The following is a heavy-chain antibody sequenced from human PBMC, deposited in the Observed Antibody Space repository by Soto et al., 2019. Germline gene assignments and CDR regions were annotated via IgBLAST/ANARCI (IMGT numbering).Heavy chain of an antibody. CDR1: GGTFSSYT. D-gene: IGHD3-3*01. CDR3: AREGEVNAFDI. V-gene: IGHV1-69*08. CDR2: IIPIRGIA. Sequence: QVQLVQSGAEVKKPGASVKVSCKASGGTFSSYTISWVRQAPGQGLEWMGRIIPIRGIANYAQKFQGRVTITADKSTSTAYMELSSLRSEDTAVYYCAREGEVNAFDIWGQGTMVTVSS. J-gene: IGHJ3*02.